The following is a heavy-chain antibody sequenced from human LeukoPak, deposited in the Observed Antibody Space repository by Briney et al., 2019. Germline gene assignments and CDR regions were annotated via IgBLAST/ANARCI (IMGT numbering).Heavy chain of an antibody. CDR3: ARARNTKKVVVNRIDY. CDR1: GFPFNHYD. J-gene: IGHJ4*02. V-gene: IGHV3-30*17. CDR2: ISFDGSKK. Sequence: GGSLRLSCAASGFPFNHYDMHWARQAPGKGLVGVAVISFDGSKKYYADSVKGRFTISRDNSTNTLFLQMDSLRAEDTAVYYCARARNTKKVVVNRIDYWGQGTLVTVPS. D-gene: IGHD3-22*01.